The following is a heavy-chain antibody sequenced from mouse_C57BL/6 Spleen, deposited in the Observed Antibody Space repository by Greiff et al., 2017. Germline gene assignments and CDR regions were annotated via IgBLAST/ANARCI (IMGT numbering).Heavy chain of an antibody. V-gene: IGHV5-4*01. CDR3: ARGGGNYGNYNAMDY. D-gene: IGHD2-1*01. J-gene: IGHJ4*01. Sequence: EVQVVESGGGLVKPGGSLKLSCAASGFTFSSYAMSWVRQTPDKRLEWVATISDGGSYTYYPDNVTGRFTISRDNAKNNLYLQMSHLKAEDTAMYYCARGGGNYGNYNAMDYWGQGTSVTVSS. CDR2: ISDGGSYT. CDR1: GFTFSSYA.